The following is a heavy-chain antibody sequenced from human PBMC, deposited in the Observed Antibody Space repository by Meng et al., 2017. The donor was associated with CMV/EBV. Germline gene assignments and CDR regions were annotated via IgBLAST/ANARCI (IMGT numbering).Heavy chain of an antibody. CDR3: AKDQLPWGYYGIDV. Sequence: GGSLRLSCAASGFTFSSYAMSWVRQAPGKGLEWVSVIYSGGSSTYYADSVKGRFTISRDNSKNTLYLQMNSLRAEDTAVYYCAKDQLPWGYYGIDVWGQGTTVTVSS. CDR1: GFTFSSYA. V-gene: IGHV3-23*03. CDR2: IYSGGSST. D-gene: IGHD2-2*01. J-gene: IGHJ6*02.